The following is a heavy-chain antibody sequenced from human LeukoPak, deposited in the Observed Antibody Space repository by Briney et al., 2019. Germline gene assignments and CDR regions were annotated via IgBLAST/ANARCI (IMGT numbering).Heavy chain of an antibody. CDR3: ARGRRRSSGWHPSLRYYFDY. D-gene: IGHD6-19*01. Sequence: SETLSLTCAVYGGSFSGYYWSWIRQPPGKGLEWIGEINHSGSTNYNPSLKSRVTISVDTSKNQFSLKLSSVTAADTAVYYCARGRRRSSGWHPSLRYYFDYWGQGTLVTVSS. CDR2: INHSGST. J-gene: IGHJ4*02. CDR1: GGSFSGYY. V-gene: IGHV4-34*01.